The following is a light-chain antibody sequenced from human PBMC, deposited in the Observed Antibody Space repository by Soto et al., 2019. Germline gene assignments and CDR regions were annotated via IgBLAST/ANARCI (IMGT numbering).Light chain of an antibody. CDR1: QSVSNN. V-gene: IGKV3-15*01. CDR2: HAA. CDR3: QQYNEWPLT. Sequence: EIVMTQSPATLSVSPGERATLSCRASQSVSNNVAWYQQKPGQAPRLLIYHAANRATGIPARFSGSGSGTEVTRTISSLQSEDFSVYYCQQYNEWPLTFGGGTKVEIK. J-gene: IGKJ4*01.